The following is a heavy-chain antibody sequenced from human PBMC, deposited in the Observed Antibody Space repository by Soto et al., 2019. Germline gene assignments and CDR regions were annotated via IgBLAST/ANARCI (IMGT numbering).Heavy chain of an antibody. CDR1: VFTFISYA. CDR3: AKDHAGDFWSGYPNWFDP. J-gene: IGHJ5*02. CDR2: ISGSGGST. Sequence: PGWSLRLSCASSVFTFISYAMSWVRQAPGKGLEWVSAISGSGGSTYYADSVKGRFTISRDNSKNTLYLQMNSLRAEDTAVYYCAKDHAGDFWSGYPNWFDPWGQGTLVTVSS. V-gene: IGHV3-23*01. D-gene: IGHD3-3*01.